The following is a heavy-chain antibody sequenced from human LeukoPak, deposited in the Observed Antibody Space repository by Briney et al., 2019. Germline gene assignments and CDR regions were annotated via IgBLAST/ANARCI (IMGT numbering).Heavy chain of an antibody. Sequence: GGSLRLSCAASGFTFSSYGMHWVRQAPGKGLEWVAVISYDGSNKYYADSVKGRFTISRDNSKNTLYLQMNSLRAEDTAVYYCVNFRFLELGDAFDIWGQGTMVTVSS. CDR2: ISYDGSNK. CDR1: GFTFSSYG. J-gene: IGHJ3*02. D-gene: IGHD3-3*01. CDR3: VNFRFLELGDAFDI. V-gene: IGHV3-30*18.